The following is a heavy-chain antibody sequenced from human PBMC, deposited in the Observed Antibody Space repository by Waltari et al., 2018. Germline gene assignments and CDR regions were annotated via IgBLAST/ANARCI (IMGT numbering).Heavy chain of an antibody. Sequence: QVQLQQWGAGLLKPSETLSLTCAVYGGSFRGYYWSWIRQPPGKGLEWIGEINHSGSTNYNPSLKSRVTISVDTSKNQFSLKLSSVTAADTAVYYCARGSRDGYTKPLYFQHWGQGTLVTVSS. J-gene: IGHJ1*01. D-gene: IGHD5-12*01. CDR1: GGSFRGYY. CDR2: INHSGST. V-gene: IGHV4-34*01. CDR3: ARGSRDGYTKPLYFQH.